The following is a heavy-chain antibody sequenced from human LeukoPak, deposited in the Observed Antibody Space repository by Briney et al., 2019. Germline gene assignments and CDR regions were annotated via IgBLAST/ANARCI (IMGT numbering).Heavy chain of an antibody. J-gene: IGHJ3*02. V-gene: IGHV3-33*01. CDR2: IWYDGSNK. Sequence: GGSLRLSCAASGFTFSSYGMHWVRQAPGKGLEWVAVIWYDGSNKYYADSVKGRFTISRDNSKNTLYLQMNSLRAEDTALYYCARGWDAFDIWGQGTMVTVSS. CDR1: GFTFSSYG. CDR3: ARGWDAFDI.